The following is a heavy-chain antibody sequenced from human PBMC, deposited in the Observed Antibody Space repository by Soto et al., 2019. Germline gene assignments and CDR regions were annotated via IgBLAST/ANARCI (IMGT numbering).Heavy chain of an antibody. CDR2: IIPIFGTA. V-gene: IGHV1-69*06. Sequence: QVQLVQSGAEVKKPGSSVNVSCKASGGTFSSYAISWVRQAPGQGLEGMGGIIPIFGTANYAQKFQGRVTIPADKSTSTAYMELSSLRSEDTAVYYCARVRYDYVWGSYRSDFDYWGQGTLVTVSS. CDR1: GGTFSSYA. J-gene: IGHJ4*02. D-gene: IGHD3-16*02. CDR3: ARVRYDYVWGSYRSDFDY.